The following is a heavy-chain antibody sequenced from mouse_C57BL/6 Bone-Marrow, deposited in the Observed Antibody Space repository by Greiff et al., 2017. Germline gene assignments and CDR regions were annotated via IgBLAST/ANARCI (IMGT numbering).Heavy chain of an antibody. CDR3: ARDITLYGSSYWYFDV. J-gene: IGHJ1*03. CDR2: INYDGSST. D-gene: IGHD1-1*01. CDR1: GFTFRDYY. Sequence: DVQLVESEGGLVQPGSSMKLSCTASGFTFRDYYMAWVRQVPEKGLEWVANINYDGSSTYYLDSLKSRFIISRDNAKNILYLQMSSLKSEDTATYYCARDITLYGSSYWYFDVWGTGTTVTVTA. V-gene: IGHV5-16*01.